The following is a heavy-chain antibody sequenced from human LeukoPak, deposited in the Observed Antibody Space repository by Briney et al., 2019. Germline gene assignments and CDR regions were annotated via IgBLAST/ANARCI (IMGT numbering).Heavy chain of an antibody. D-gene: IGHD3-10*01. CDR2: FDPEDGET. V-gene: IGHV1-24*01. CDR3: ATATFIVRGVKPLDY. J-gene: IGHJ4*02. CDR1: GYTLTELS. Sequence: ASVKVSCKVSGYTLTELSMHWVRQAPGKGLEWMGGFDPEDGETIYAQKFQGRVTMTEDTSTDTAYMELSSLRSEDTAVYYCATATFIVRGVKPLDYWGQGTLVTVSS.